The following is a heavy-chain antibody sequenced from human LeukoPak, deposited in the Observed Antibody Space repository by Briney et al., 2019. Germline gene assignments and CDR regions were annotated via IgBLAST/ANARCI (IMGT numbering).Heavy chain of an antibody. CDR2: IYHSGST. CDR3: ARDDDYYGSGSYYTPSTTRGMDV. Sequence: SETLSLTCAVSGGSISSSNWWSWVRQPPGKGLEWIGEIYHSGSTNYNPSLKSRVTISVDKSKNQFSLQLNSVTPEDTAVYHCARDDDYYGSGSYYTPSTTRGMDVWGQGTMVTVSS. V-gene: IGHV4-4*02. CDR1: GGSISSSNW. D-gene: IGHD3-10*01. J-gene: IGHJ6*02.